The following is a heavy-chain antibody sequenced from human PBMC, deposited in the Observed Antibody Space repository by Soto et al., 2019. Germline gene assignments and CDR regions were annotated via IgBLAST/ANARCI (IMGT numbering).Heavy chain of an antibody. V-gene: IGHV3-23*04. CDR3: AKARCCSGSRSPRVDF. CDR2: ISGGGDTK. Sequence: EVQLVESGGGLVQPGGSLRLSCAASGFTFNNYAMTWVRQAPGKGLEWVAAISGGGDTKSYADSVKGRFTVSRDGSKNTLYQQMSSLRAEDTALYYCAKARCCSGSRSPRVDFWCQVTLVTVSS. J-gene: IGHJ4*02. D-gene: IGHD3-10*02. CDR1: GFTFNNYA.